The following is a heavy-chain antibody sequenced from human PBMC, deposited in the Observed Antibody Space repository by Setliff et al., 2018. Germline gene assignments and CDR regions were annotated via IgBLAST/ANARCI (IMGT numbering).Heavy chain of an antibody. CDR1: GGTFSDYY. CDR3: ARLPGYCNGGNCYGYYTFDI. J-gene: IGHJ3*02. D-gene: IGHD2-15*01. V-gene: IGHV4-34*01. Sequence: PSETLSLTCAAYGGTFSDYYWTWIRQPPGKGLEWVGEINHRGSTYYSPSLKSRVIVSVDTSKNQFSLKLSSVTAADTAVYYCARLPGYCNGGNCYGYYTFDIWGQGTMVTVSS. CDR2: INHRGST.